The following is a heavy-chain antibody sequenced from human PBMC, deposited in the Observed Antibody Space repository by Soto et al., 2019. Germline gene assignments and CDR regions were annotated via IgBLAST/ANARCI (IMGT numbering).Heavy chain of an antibody. D-gene: IGHD4-4*01. V-gene: IGHV1-46*01. J-gene: IGHJ4*02. CDR2: INPSGGST. CDR1: GYTFSTYC. Sequence: QVQLVQSGAEVKKPGASVKVSCKASGYTFSTYCMHWVRQAPGQGYEWMGIINPSGGSTTYAQKFQGRDTMTRDTSTTTVYMELSSLKSEDTAVYYCARYDYNGYYFDSWGQGTLVTVSS. CDR3: ARYDYNGYYFDS.